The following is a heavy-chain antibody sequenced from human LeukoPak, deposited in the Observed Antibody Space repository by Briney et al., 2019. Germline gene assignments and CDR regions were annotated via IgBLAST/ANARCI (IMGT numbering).Heavy chain of an antibody. CDR2: ISGSGGST. D-gene: IGHD5-24*01. CDR3: AKGGTRWLQLNY. J-gene: IGHJ4*02. Sequence: GGSLRLSCAASGFTFSSYAMSWVRQAPAKGLEWVSAISGSGGSTYYADSVKGRFTISRDNSKNTLYLQMNSLRAEDTAVYYCAKGGTRWLQLNYRGQGTLVTVSS. CDR1: GFTFSSYA. V-gene: IGHV3-23*01.